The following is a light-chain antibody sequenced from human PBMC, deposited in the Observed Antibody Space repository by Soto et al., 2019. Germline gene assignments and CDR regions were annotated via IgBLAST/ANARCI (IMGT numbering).Light chain of an antibody. CDR1: DIGTKS. V-gene: IGLV3-21*04. CDR2: YDG. CDR3: QVWDSTSDHVV. Sequence: SYELTQPPSVSVAPGKTVRITCGGNDIGTKSVHWYLRKPGQATVLVIYYDGDRPSGVPERFFGSNSENTATLTISRVEAGDEADYYCQVWDSTSDHVVSGEGTKLTVL. J-gene: IGLJ2*01.